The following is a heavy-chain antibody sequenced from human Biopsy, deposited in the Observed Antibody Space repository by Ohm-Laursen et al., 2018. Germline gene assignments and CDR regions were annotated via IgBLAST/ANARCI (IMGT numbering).Heavy chain of an antibody. CDR3: ARHDGNGPFALDS. J-gene: IGHJ4*02. D-gene: IGHD5-24*01. CDR1: GGSITADF. Sequence: GTLSLTCTVSGGSITADFWAWIRQPPGKGLEWIGSVYHSGTTYYSPSLKSRVTISVDTSKNQLSLKVTSVTAADTAAYYCARHDGNGPFALDSWGQGTLVTVSS. V-gene: IGHV4-39*01. CDR2: VYHSGTT.